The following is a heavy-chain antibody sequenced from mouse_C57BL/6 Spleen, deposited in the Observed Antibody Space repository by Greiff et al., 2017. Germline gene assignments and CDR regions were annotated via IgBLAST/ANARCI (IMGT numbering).Heavy chain of an antibody. V-gene: IGHV1-50*01. CDR2: IDPSDSYT. J-gene: IGHJ4*01. Sequence: QVQLQQPGAELVKPGASVKLSCKASGYTFTSYWMQWVKQRPGQGLEWIGEIDPSDSYTNYNQKFKGKATLTVDTSSSTAYMQLSSLTSEDSAVYYCARSGGYYGSDAMDYWGQGTSVTVSS. CDR3: ARSGGYYGSDAMDY. D-gene: IGHD1-1*01. CDR1: GYTFTSYW.